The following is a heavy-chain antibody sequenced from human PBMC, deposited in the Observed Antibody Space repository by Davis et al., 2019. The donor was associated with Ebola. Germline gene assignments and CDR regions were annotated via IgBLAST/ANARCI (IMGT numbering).Heavy chain of an antibody. CDR1: GYTFTSYA. CDR3: ARASFGYNSGWYADY. Sequence: AASVTVPCKPSGYTFTSYAMHWLRQAPEQSLEWMEWVHVGNGNTKYPQRFQGRVTITTDTSASTAYLDLTSLRSDDTAVFYCARASFGYNSGWYADYWGPGSLVTVSS. D-gene: IGHD6-19*01. V-gene: IGHV1-3*01. CDR2: VHVGNGNT. J-gene: IGHJ4*02.